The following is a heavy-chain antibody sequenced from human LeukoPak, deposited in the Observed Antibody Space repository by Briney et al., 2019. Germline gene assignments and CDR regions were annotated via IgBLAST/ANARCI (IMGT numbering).Heavy chain of an antibody. J-gene: IGHJ4*02. CDR3: AKDLGDYEDY. V-gene: IGHV3-23*01. CDR2: ISGSGGST. D-gene: IGHD4-17*01. CDR1: GFTFTTYA. Sequence: GGSLRPSCAASGFTFTTYAMRWVRQAPGRGLEWVSAISGSGGSTYYADSVKGRFTISRDNSKNTLYLQMNSLRAEDTAIYYCAKDLGDYEDYWGQGTLVTVSS.